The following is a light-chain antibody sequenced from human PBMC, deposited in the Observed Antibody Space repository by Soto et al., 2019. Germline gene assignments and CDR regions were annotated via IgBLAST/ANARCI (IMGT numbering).Light chain of an antibody. V-gene: IGKV1-5*01. J-gene: IGKJ1*01. CDR3: QQYNSFPWT. CDR1: QNIKNW. CDR2: EGS. Sequence: DVQMTQSPSTLSASFGDRVTITCRASQNIKNWLAWYQQRPGQAPKLLISEGSSLESGVPSTFSGTASGTEFTLTISSLQPDDFATYYCQQYNSFPWTFGQGTKVDIK.